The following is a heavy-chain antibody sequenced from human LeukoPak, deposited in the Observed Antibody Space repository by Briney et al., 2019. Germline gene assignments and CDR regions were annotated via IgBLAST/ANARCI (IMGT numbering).Heavy chain of an antibody. CDR2: INPSAGST. V-gene: IGHV1-46*01. CDR1: GYTFTSYY. D-gene: IGHD3-10*01. J-gene: IGHJ4*02. Sequence: GASVKVSCKASGYTFTSYYMHWVRQAPGQGLEWMGVINPSAGSTSYAQKFQGRVIMTTDTSTSTVYMELNSLTSEDTAVYYCARQSRDGSKTRGYFFDYWGQGTLVTVSS. CDR3: ARQSRDGSKTRGYFFDY.